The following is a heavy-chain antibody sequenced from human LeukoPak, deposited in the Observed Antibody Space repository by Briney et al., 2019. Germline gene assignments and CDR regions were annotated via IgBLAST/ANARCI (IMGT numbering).Heavy chain of an antibody. Sequence: VASVKVSCKASGGTFSSYAISWVRQAPGQGPEWMGGIIPIFGTANYAQKFQGRVTITADKSTSTAYMELSSLRSEDTAVYYCARGFGSGSPKWFDPWGQGTLVTVSS. V-gene: IGHV1-69*06. D-gene: IGHD3-10*01. J-gene: IGHJ5*02. CDR1: GGTFSSYA. CDR3: ARGFGSGSPKWFDP. CDR2: IIPIFGTA.